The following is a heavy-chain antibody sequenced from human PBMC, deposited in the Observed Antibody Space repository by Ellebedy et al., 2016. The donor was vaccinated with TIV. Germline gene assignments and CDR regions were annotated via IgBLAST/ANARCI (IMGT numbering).Heavy chain of an antibody. D-gene: IGHD1-26*01. CDR3: ARDKWELVDYYYYGMDV. CDR1: GGSISSRSYY. CDR2: IYYSGTT. V-gene: IGHV4-39*07. Sequence: MPGGSLRLSCTVSGGSISSRSYYWGWIRQPPGKGLEWIGNIYYSGTTYYSPSLKSRVTISVDTSKNQFSLKLNAVTAADTAVYYCARDKWELVDYYYYGMDVWGQGTTVTVSS. J-gene: IGHJ6*02.